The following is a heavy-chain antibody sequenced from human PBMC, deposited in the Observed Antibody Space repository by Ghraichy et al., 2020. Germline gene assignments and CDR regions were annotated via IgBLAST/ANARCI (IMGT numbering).Heavy chain of an antibody. Sequence: GGSLRLSYAASGFTVSSNYMSWVRQAPGKGLEWVSVIYSGGSTYYADSVKGRFTISRDNSKNTLYLQMNSLRAEDTAVYYCARCITMYGMDVWGQGTTVTVSS. D-gene: IGHD3-10*01. J-gene: IGHJ6*02. CDR2: IYSGGST. CDR1: GFTVSSNY. V-gene: IGHV3-53*01. CDR3: ARCITMYGMDV.